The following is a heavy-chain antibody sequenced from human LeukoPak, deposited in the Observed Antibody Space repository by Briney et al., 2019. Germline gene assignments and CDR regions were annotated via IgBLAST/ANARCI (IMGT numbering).Heavy chain of an antibody. V-gene: IGHV3-30*01. D-gene: IGHD2-2*01. CDR1: GFTFSSYA. Sequence: GRSLRLSCAASGFTFSSYAMHWVRQAPGKGLEWVAVISYDGGDKYYADSEKGRFTISRDSSKNTLDLQMNSLRAEDTAVYYCARGGDIVVVPAARKPFDYWGQGTLVTVSS. CDR2: ISYDGGDK. CDR3: ARGGDIVVVPAARKPFDY. J-gene: IGHJ4*02.